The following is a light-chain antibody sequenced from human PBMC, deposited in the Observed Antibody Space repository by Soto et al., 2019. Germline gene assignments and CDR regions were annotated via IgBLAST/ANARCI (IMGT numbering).Light chain of an antibody. CDR3: QQYSNRPTWT. V-gene: IGKV3-15*01. CDR1: QSVSST. CDR2: DAS. J-gene: IGKJ1*01. Sequence: TQAPATQSLSPGGRATLSCGASQSVSSTYIAWYQQRPGLAPRLILYDASTRATGIPARFSGSGSGTEFALTITSLQSEDFAVYYCQQYSNRPTWTFGQGTKVDIK.